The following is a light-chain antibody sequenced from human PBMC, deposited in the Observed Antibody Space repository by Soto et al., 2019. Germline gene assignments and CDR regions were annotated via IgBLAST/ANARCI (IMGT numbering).Light chain of an antibody. CDR2: DAS. J-gene: IGKJ4*01. V-gene: IGKV3-15*01. CDR3: QQYYKWLLT. CDR1: QSVYSM. Sequence: EIVMTQSPATLSVSPGERATLSCRASQSVYSMLAWYQQKPGQAPRLLIYDASTRATGIPASFSGSGSGTEFTLTISSLQSQDFAVYYCQQYYKWLLTFGGGTKVEI.